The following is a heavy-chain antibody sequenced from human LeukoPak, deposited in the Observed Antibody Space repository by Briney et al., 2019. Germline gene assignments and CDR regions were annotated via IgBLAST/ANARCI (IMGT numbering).Heavy chain of an antibody. Sequence: GGSLRLSCAASGFAFSSYAMSWVRQAPGKGLEWVSAISGSGGSTYYADSVKGRSTISRDNSKNTLYLQMNSLRAEDTAVYYRATGGTMVRGVIIHWGQGTLVTVSS. J-gene: IGHJ4*02. V-gene: IGHV3-23*01. CDR1: GFAFSSYA. CDR2: ISGSGGST. D-gene: IGHD3-10*01. CDR3: ATGGTMVRGVIIH.